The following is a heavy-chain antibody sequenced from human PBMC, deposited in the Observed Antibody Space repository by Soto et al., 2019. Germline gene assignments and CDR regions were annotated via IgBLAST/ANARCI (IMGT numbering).Heavy chain of an antibody. J-gene: IGHJ4*02. CDR2: FRGGGDDGTK. Sequence: GASLRFSCVVSGFRLNRYCMSWVRQDPGKGLVWFSGFRGGGDDGTKYYADSVKGRFTISRDHSKNTLLVQMNSMMAEDTAIYYCAQKVIPGSASKYFDDFGQRTLVTVSS. CDR3: AQKVIPGSASKYFDD. V-gene: IGHV3-23*01. D-gene: IGHD3-10*01. CDR1: GFRLNRYC.